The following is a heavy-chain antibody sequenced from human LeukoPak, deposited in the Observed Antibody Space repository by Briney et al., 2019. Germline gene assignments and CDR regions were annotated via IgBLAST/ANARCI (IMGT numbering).Heavy chain of an antibody. CDR3: ARGFRSDSSGQKFDY. Sequence: ASVKVSCKASGYTFTSYDINWVRQATGQGLEWMGWMNPNSGNTGYAQKFQGRLTMTRNTSISTAYMELSSLSSEDTAMYYCARGFRSDSSGQKFDYWGQGALVTVSS. V-gene: IGHV1-8*01. CDR1: GYTFTSYD. D-gene: IGHD3-22*01. CDR2: MNPNSGNT. J-gene: IGHJ4*02.